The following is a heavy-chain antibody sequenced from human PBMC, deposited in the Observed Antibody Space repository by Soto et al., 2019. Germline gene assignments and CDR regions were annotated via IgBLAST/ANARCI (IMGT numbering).Heavy chain of an antibody. D-gene: IGHD1-26*01. CDR3: ARDKFSGTYYVRGVTYYFDF. CDR2: ITSDGKGK. CDR1: GFNFSNHW. Sequence: GGSLRLSCAASGFNFSNHWMHWVRQRPAEGLVWVSRITSDGKGKAYAESVKGRFTISRDNAKNSLYLQMNSLTGEDTALYFCARDKFSGTYYVRGVTYYFDFWGPGTLVTVSS. J-gene: IGHJ4*02. V-gene: IGHV3-74*01.